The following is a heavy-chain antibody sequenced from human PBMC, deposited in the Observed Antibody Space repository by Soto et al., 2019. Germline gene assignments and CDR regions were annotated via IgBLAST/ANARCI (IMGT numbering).Heavy chain of an antibody. CDR3: ASLIRRSGVRPGYFNYYYYVDV. CDR1: GGSISSSSYY. CDR2: IYHGGSS. D-gene: IGHD3-9*01. J-gene: IGHJ6*03. V-gene: IGHV4-39*02. Sequence: QLQLQESGPGLVKSSETLSLTCTVSGGSISSSSYYWGWIRQPPGKGLEWIGSIYHGGSSYYHPSLESRVTISVDTSTNHFPLTVSSLTAADTAVYRCASLIRRSGVRPGYFNYYYYVDVWGKGTTVTVSS.